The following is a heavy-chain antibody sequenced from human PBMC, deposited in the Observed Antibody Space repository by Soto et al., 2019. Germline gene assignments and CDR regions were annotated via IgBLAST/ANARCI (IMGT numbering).Heavy chain of an antibody. CDR3: AKDILLHGIAAYSYYYDGMDF. J-gene: IGHJ6*02. Sequence: QVQLVESGGGLVQPGRSLRLSCAASGFTFSSYGMHWVRQAPGKGLEWVAGITDDGSNKYYADSVKGRFTISRDNSKNTLYLKMNSLRAEDTAVYYCAKDILLHGIAAYSYYYDGMDFWGHGTRVTVSS. V-gene: IGHV3-30*18. D-gene: IGHD6-13*01. CDR1: GFTFSSYG. CDR2: ITDDGSNK.